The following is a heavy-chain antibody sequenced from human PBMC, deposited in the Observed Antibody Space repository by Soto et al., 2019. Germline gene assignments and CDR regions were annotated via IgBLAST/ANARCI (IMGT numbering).Heavy chain of an antibody. Sequence: GESLKISCKGSGYSFTSYWIGWVRQMPGKGLEWMGIIYPGDSDTRYSPSFQGQVTISADKSISTAYLQWSSLKASDTAMYYCARHLTPSSWYYYYMDVWGKGTKVTVSS. CDR1: GYSFTSYW. CDR3: ARHLTPSSWYYYYMDV. D-gene: IGHD6-13*01. V-gene: IGHV5-51*01. J-gene: IGHJ6*03. CDR2: IYPGDSDT.